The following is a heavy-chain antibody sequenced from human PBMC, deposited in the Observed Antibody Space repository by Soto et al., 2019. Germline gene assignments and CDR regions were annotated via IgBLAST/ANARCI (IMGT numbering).Heavy chain of an antibody. Sequence: GGSLRLSCAASGFTFSSYAMSWVRQAPGKGPDWVSAISGSGGSTYYADSVKGRFTISRDNSKNTLYLQMNSLRAEDTAVYYCAKGNIAAAGNSPYYYGMDVWGQGTTVTVSS. CDR3: AKGNIAAAGNSPYYYGMDV. CDR2: ISGSGGST. D-gene: IGHD6-13*01. J-gene: IGHJ6*02. V-gene: IGHV3-23*01. CDR1: GFTFSSYA.